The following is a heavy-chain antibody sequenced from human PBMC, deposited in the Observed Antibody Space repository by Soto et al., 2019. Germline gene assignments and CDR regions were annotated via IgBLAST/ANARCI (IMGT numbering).Heavy chain of an antibody. CDR1: GFNFGDYT. CDR2: ISGGGGNS. V-gene: IGHV3-23*01. Sequence: QLLESGGGLVQPGGSRRLSCAASGFNFGDYTMTWVRQAPGKGLVWISTISGGGGNSYYADVVKGRFTITRDNSKNTLYLQMNSLEGEDTALYFCAKETFGVGWTLDFWGQGTLVTVSS. CDR3: AKETFGVGWTLDF. D-gene: IGHD6-19*01. J-gene: IGHJ4*02.